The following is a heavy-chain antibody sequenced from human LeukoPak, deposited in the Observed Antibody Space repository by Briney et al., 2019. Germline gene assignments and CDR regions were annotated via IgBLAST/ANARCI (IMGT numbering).Heavy chain of an antibody. V-gene: IGHV4-4*02. J-gene: IGHJ3*02. CDR3: ARVYIVVVVAATRDAFDI. D-gene: IGHD2-15*01. Sequence: SGTLSLTCAVSGGSISSSNWWSWVRQPPGKGLEWIGEINHSGSTNYNPSPKSRVTISVDTSKNQFSLRLSSVTAADTAVYYCARVYIVVVVAATRDAFDIWGQGTMVTVSS. CDR2: INHSGST. CDR1: GGSISSSNW.